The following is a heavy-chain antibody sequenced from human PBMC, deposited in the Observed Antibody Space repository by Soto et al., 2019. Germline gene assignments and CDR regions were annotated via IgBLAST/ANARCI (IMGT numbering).Heavy chain of an antibody. CDR3: ARETSLIAALDV. Sequence: PGGSLRLSCAASGFTFSSYGMHWVRQAPGKGLEWVAVIWYDGSNKYYADSVKGRFTISRDNSKNTLYLQMNSLRAEDTAVYYCARETSLIAALDVWGQGTTVTVSS. D-gene: IGHD6-6*01. CDR1: GFTFSSYG. V-gene: IGHV3-33*01. CDR2: IWYDGSNK. J-gene: IGHJ6*02.